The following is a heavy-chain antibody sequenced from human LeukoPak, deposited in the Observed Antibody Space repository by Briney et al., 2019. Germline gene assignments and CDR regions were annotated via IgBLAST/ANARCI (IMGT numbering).Heavy chain of an antibody. Sequence: GASVTVSCTASGYTFTSYDINWVRQATGQGLEWMGWMNPNSGNTGYAQKFQGRVTMTRNTSISTAYMELSSLRSEDTAVYYCARYSPTVTGLNWGQGTLVTVSS. CDR2: MNPNSGNT. J-gene: IGHJ4*02. V-gene: IGHV1-8*01. CDR1: GYTFTSYD. D-gene: IGHD4-17*01. CDR3: ARYSPTVTGLN.